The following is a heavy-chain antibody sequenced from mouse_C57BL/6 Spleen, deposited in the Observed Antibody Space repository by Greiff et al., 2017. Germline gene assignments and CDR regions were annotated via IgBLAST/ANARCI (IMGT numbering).Heavy chain of an antibody. J-gene: IGHJ1*03. D-gene: IGHD1-1*01. Sequence: VQLKQSGPELVKPGASVKIPCKASGYTFTDYNMDWVKQSHGKSLEWIGDINPNNGGTIYNQKFKGKATLTVDKSSSTAYMELRSLTSEDTAVYYCARSRTTVVATDWYFDVWGTGTTVTVSS. V-gene: IGHV1-18*01. CDR1: GYTFTDYN. CDR3: ARSRTTVVATDWYFDV. CDR2: INPNNGGT.